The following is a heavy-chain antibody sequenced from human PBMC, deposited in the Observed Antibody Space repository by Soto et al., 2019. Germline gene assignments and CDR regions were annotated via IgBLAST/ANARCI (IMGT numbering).Heavy chain of an antibody. Sequence: QGHLVQSGAEVKKPGASVKVSCKASDYTFDSYGINRVRQAPGQGLEWMGWISPYNGNPKYAQKFQGRVTMTTDTSTTTAYMELRSLRSDDTAVYYCARNPSTSWPPLYGMDVWGQGTTVTVSS. CDR3: ARNPSTSWPPLYGMDV. J-gene: IGHJ6*02. V-gene: IGHV1-18*01. CDR2: ISPYNGNP. CDR1: DYTFDSYG.